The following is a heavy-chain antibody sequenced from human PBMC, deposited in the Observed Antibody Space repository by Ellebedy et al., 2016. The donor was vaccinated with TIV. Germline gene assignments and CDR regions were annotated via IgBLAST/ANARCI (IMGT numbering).Heavy chain of an antibody. D-gene: IGHD3-22*01. CDR3: ARLDRASSGYLDY. V-gene: IGHV5-51*01. J-gene: IGHJ4*02. CDR2: IYPGDSDT. CDR1: GYIFTSYW. Sequence: KVSCXGSGYIFTSYWIGWVRQMPGKGLEWMGIIYPGDSDTRYSPSFQGQVTISADKSISTAYLQWSSLKASDTAMYYCARLDRASSGYLDYWGQGTLVTVSS.